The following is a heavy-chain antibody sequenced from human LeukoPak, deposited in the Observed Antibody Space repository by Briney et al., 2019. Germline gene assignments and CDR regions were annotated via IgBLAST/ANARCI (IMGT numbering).Heavy chain of an antibody. Sequence: SSETLSLTCTVSGGSISSSGYFWSWIRQRPGKGLEWMGYIYYSGSTYSNPSLKSRLTISADTSKNQFSLKLSSVTAADTAVYYCARAPRSHYFDHWGQGTLVTVSS. J-gene: IGHJ4*02. CDR2: IYYSGST. D-gene: IGHD3-3*01. CDR1: GGSISSSGYF. CDR3: ARAPRSHYFDH. V-gene: IGHV4-31*03.